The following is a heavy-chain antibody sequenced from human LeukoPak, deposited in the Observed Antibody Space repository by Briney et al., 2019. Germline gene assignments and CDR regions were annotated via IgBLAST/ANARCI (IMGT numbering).Heavy chain of an antibody. CDR1: RFTFSDYY. Sequence: PGGSLRLSCAASRFTFSDYYMSWIRQAPAKGLEWVSYISSSGSTIYYADSVKGRFTISRDNAKNSPYLQMNSLRAEDTAVYYCARAGRNYWYYFDYWGQGTLVTVSS. V-gene: IGHV3-11*01. CDR2: ISSSGSTI. J-gene: IGHJ4*02. D-gene: IGHD1-7*01. CDR3: ARAGRNYWYYFDY.